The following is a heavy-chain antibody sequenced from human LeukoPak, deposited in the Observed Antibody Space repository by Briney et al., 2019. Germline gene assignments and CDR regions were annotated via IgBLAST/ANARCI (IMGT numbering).Heavy chain of an antibody. V-gene: IGHV1-69*13. CDR3: ARAPNCGGDCDY. CDR2: IIPIFGTA. Sequence: SVKVSCKASGGTFSSYAISWVRHAPGQGLEWMGGIIPIFGTANYAQKFQGRVTITADESTSTAYMELSSLRSEDTAVYYCARAPNCGGDCDYWGQGTLVTVSS. CDR1: GGTFSSYA. D-gene: IGHD2-21*01. J-gene: IGHJ4*02.